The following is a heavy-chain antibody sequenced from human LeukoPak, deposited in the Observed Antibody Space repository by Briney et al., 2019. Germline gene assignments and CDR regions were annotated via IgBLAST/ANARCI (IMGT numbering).Heavy chain of an antibody. CDR3: ARVAVIYYYYMEV. CDR2: IKQDGSEK. Sequence: GGSLRLSCAASGFTFSSYSMNWVRQAPGKGLEWVANIKQDGSEKYYVDSVKGRFTISRDNAKNSLYLQMSSLRAEDTAVYYCARVAVIYYYYMEVWGKGTTVTVSS. J-gene: IGHJ6*03. V-gene: IGHV3-7*01. D-gene: IGHD2/OR15-2a*01. CDR1: GFTFSSYS.